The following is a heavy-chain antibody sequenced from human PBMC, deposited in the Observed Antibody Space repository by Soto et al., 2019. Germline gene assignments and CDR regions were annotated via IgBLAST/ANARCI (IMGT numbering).Heavy chain of an antibody. Sequence: PSETLSLTCTVSGGSISSSSYYWGWIRQPPGKGLEWIGSIYYSGSTYYNPSLKSRVTISVDTSRNQFSLKLSSVTAADTAVYYCASLEMYYDYIWGSYRQKHFDYWGQGTLVTVSS. V-gene: IGHV4-39*01. J-gene: IGHJ4*02. CDR2: IYYSGST. CDR3: ASLEMYYDYIWGSYRQKHFDY. D-gene: IGHD3-16*02. CDR1: GGSISSSSYY.